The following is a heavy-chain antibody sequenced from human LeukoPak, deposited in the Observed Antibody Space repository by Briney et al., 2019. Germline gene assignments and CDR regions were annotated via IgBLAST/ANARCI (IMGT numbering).Heavy chain of an antibody. V-gene: IGHV3-23*01. CDR3: ARVSAAGTTPDY. CDR1: GFTFSSYA. D-gene: IGHD6-13*01. Sequence: GGSLRLSCAASGFTFSSYAMSWVRQAPGKGLEWVSAISGSGGSTYYADSVKGRFTISRDNAKNSLYLQMNSLRAEDTAVYYCARVSAAGTTPDYWGQGTLVTVSS. CDR2: ISGSGGST. J-gene: IGHJ4*02.